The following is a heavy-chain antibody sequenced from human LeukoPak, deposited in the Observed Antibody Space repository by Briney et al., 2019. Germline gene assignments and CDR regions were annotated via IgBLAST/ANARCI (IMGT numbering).Heavy chain of an antibody. CDR1: GYTFTGYY. D-gene: IGHD3-22*01. CDR2: ISAYNGNT. V-gene: IGHV1-18*04. J-gene: IGHJ4*02. Sequence: ASVKVSCKASGYTFTGYYMHWVRQAPGQGLEWMGWISAYNGNTNYAQKLQGRVTMTTDTSTSTAYMELRSLRSDDTAVYYCARLGYYDSSGGIDYWGQGTLVTVSS. CDR3: ARLGYYDSSGGIDY.